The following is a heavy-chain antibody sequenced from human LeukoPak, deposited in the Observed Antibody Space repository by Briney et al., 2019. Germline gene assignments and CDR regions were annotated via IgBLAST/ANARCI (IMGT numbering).Heavy chain of an antibody. CDR3: ARGGFTTQAGLDP. Sequence: ASVKVSCKASGYSFTSNGISWVRQAPGQGLEWMGWISGYNGNTNYVRKFQGRVTMTIDTSTSTAYMELRSLRSDDTAVYYCARGGFTTQAGLDPWGQGTLVTVSS. D-gene: IGHD3-3*01. CDR2: ISGYNGNT. J-gene: IGHJ5*02. V-gene: IGHV1-18*01. CDR1: GYSFTSNG.